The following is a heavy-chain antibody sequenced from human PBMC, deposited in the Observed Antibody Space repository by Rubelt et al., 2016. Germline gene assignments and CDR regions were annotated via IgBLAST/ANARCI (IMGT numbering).Heavy chain of an antibody. CDR3: ARGRDGDRMGC. J-gene: IGHJ4*02. D-gene: IGHD4-17*01. V-gene: IGHV4-39*07. CDR1: GGSISSSSYY. Sequence: QLQLQESGPGLVKPSETLSLTCTVSGGSISSSSYYWGWIRQPPGKGLEWIGEINHSGSTYYNPSLKSRVTISVDTSKNQFSLKLSSVTAADTAVYYCARGRDGDRMGCWGQGTLVTVSS. CDR2: INHSGST.